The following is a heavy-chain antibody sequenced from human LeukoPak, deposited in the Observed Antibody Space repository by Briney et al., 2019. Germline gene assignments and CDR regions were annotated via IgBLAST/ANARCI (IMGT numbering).Heavy chain of an antibody. CDR2: ISWYNGYT. Sequence: GAAVKDSCKGSGYIFSNFGINWVRQAPGQGREWMGWISWYNGYTKYVQKLRGRVTMPTETSTSTAHMELRSLRSDDPAVYYCARVSPHRKMSYGNQNWFDTWGQGTLVTVSS. D-gene: IGHD3-16*01. J-gene: IGHJ5*02. CDR3: ARVSPHRKMSYGNQNWFDT. V-gene: IGHV1-18*01. CDR1: GYIFSNFG.